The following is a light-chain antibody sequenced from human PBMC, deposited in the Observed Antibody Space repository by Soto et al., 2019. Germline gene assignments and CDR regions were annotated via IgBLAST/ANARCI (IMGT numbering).Light chain of an antibody. CDR3: QQYGSSPYT. CDR1: QIVSNNY. V-gene: IGKV3-20*01. Sequence: IVLTQSPATLSVSPGERATLSCRASQIVSNNYLAWYQQKPGQPPRLLIYGASSRATGIPDRISGSGSGTDFTLTITRLEPEDSAVFYCQQYGSSPYTFGQGTKLAIK. CDR2: GAS. J-gene: IGKJ2*01.